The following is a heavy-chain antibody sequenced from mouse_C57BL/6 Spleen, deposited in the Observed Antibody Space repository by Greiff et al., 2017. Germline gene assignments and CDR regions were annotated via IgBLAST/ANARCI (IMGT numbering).Heavy chain of an antibody. J-gene: IGHJ3*01. V-gene: IGHV5-17*01. D-gene: IGHD4-1*02. Sequence: EVKLMESGGGLVKPGGSLKLSCAASGFTFSDYGMHWVRQAPEKGLEWVAYISSGSSTIYYADTVKGRFTISRDNAKNTLLLQMTSLRSEDTAMYYCAKPTGPWFAYWGQGTLVTVSA. CDR3: AKPTGPWFAY. CDR2: ISSGSSTI. CDR1: GFTFSDYG.